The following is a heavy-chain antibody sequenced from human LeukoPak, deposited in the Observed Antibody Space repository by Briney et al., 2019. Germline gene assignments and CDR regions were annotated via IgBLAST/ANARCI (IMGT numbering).Heavy chain of an antibody. V-gene: IGHV4-34*01. CDR1: GGSFSGYY. CDR3: ARGPFFEDYDILTGYRCYDY. J-gene: IGHJ4*02. Sequence: PSETLSLTCAVYGGSFSGYYWSWIRQPPGKGLEWIGEINLSGSTNYNPSLKSRVTISVDTSKNQFSLKLSSVTAADTAVYYCARGPFFEDYDILTGYRCYDYWGQGTLVTVSS. CDR2: INLSGST. D-gene: IGHD3-9*01.